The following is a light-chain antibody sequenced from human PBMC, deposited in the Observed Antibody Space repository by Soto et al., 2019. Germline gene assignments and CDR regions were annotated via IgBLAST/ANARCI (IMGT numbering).Light chain of an antibody. CDR1: SSDVGGYNY. Sequence: QSVLTQPASVSGSPGQSITISCTGTSSDVGGYNYVSWYQQHPGIAPKLLIYGVTNRPSGVSPRFSGSKSGNTASLTISGLQAEDEADYHGSSYTSASTLLYLFGTGTKLTVL. J-gene: IGLJ1*01. CDR2: GVT. CDR3: SSYTSASTLLYL. V-gene: IGLV2-14*01.